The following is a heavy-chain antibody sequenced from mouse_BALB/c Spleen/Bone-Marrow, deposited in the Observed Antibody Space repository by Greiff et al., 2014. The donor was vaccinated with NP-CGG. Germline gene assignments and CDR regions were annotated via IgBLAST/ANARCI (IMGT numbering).Heavy chain of an antibody. J-gene: IGHJ1*01. V-gene: IGHV1-69*02. Sequence: VQLQQSGAELVKPGASVKLSCKASGYTFTSYWMNWVKQRPGQGLEWIGEIDPSDDYINYNQKVKGKGTLTVDKSSSTAYMQLSSLTSEDSAVYYCARSRGLYDYCYFDVWGAGTTVTVSS. CDR2: IDPSDDYI. CDR3: ARSRGLYDYCYFDV. CDR1: GYTFTSYW. D-gene: IGHD2-3*01.